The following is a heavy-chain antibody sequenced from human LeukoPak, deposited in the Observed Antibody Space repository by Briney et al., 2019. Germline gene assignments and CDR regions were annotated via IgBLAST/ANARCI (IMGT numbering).Heavy chain of an antibody. CDR2: ISGSGGST. CDR3: AKEIYGDSTGGRFQH. V-gene: IGHV3-23*01. J-gene: IGHJ1*01. CDR1: GFTFSSYA. D-gene: IGHD4-17*01. Sequence: GGSLRLSCAASGFTFSSYAMSWVRQGPGKGLEWVSVISGSGGSTYYADSVKGRFIISRDNSKNTLYLQMNSLRAEDTAVYYCAKEIYGDSTGGRFQHWGQGTLVTVSS.